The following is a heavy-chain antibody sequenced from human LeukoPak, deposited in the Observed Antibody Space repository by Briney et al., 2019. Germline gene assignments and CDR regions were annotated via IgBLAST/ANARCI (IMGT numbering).Heavy chain of an antibody. CDR3: ARQGVATAIDY. Sequence: SETLSLTCAVYGGSFRGSYWSWIRQPPGKGLEWIGEINHSGSTNYNPSLKSRVTMSVDTSKNLFALKLSSVTAADTAVYYCARQGVATAIDYWGQGTLVTVSS. D-gene: IGHD2-21*02. CDR1: GGSFRGSY. V-gene: IGHV4-34*01. CDR2: INHSGST. J-gene: IGHJ4*02.